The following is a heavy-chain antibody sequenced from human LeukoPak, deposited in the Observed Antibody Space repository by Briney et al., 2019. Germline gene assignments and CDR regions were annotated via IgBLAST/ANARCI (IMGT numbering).Heavy chain of an antibody. CDR1: GYTLTELS. CDR2: FDPEDGET. Sequence: ASVKVSCKVSGYTLTELSMHWERQAPGKGLEWMGGFDPEDGETIYAQKFQGRVTMTEDTSTDTAYMELSSLRSEDTAVYYCATQPLWFGETTFDYWGQGTLVTVSS. V-gene: IGHV1-24*01. J-gene: IGHJ4*02. CDR3: ATQPLWFGETTFDY. D-gene: IGHD3-10*01.